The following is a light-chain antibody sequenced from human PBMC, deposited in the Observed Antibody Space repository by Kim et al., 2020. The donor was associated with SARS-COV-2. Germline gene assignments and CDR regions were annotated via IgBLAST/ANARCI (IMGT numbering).Light chain of an antibody. V-gene: IGKV6-21*01. Sequence: VTPKEKVTMTCRPSQSIGSSLHGYQQKTDQSPKLLIKYASQSFSGVPSRFSGSGSGTDFTLTINSLEAEDAATYYCHQTSSLPRTFGQGTRLEIK. J-gene: IGKJ5*01. CDR3: HQTSSLPRT. CDR2: YAS. CDR1: QSIGSS.